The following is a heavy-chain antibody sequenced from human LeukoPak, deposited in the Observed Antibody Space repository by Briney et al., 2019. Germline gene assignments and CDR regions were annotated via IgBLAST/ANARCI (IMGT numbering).Heavy chain of an antibody. Sequence: GRSLRLSCAASGFTFSSYAMHWVRQAPGKGLEWVAVISYDGSNKYYADSVKGRFTISRDNSRNRLNLQMNSLRSEDTAIYYCARGGGYYGIDYWGQGTLVTVSS. D-gene: IGHD1-26*01. CDR1: GFTFSSYA. CDR2: ISYDGSNK. CDR3: ARGGGYYGIDY. V-gene: IGHV3-30-3*01. J-gene: IGHJ4*02.